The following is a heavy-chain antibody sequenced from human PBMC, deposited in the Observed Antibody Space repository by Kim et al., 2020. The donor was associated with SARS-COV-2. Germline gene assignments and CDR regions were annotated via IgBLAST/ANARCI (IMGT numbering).Heavy chain of an antibody. Sequence: GGSLRLSCAASGFTFSNYWMHWVRQAPGKGLMWVSRLNTDGTTTDYADSVKGRFTISRDNAKNTPYLQMNGLRAEDAAVYYCTRGGHGHCSGDSCYPGEYWGQGTLVTVSS. CDR1: GFTFSNYW. V-gene: IGHV3-74*01. CDR3: TRGGHGHCSGDSCYPGEY. CDR2: LNTDGTTT. J-gene: IGHJ4*02. D-gene: IGHD2-15*01.